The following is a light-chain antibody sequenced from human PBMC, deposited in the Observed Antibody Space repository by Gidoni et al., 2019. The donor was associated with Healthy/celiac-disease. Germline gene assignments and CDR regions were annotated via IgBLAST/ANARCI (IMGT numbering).Light chain of an antibody. J-gene: IGKJ1*01. V-gene: IGKV4-1*01. CDR2: WAS. CDR1: QRVLYSSSNKNY. Sequence: DIVVTQSPVSLAVSMGESATINCKSSQRVLYSSSNKNYLALYQQKPGQPPKLLIYWASTRQSGVPYRFSGSVAGTDFTLTISSLQAEDVAVYYCQQYYSTPPTFGQGTKVEIK. CDR3: QQYYSTPPT.